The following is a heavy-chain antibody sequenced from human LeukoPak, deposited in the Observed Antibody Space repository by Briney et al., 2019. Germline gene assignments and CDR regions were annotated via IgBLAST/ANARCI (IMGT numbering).Heavy chain of an antibody. V-gene: IGHV4-39*01. CDR2: IYSGST. Sequence: SETLSLTCAVSGGSISSSSYYWGWIRQPPGKGLEWIGSIYSGSTYYNPSLKSRVTISVDTSKNQFSLKLSPVTAADTAVYYCARRVVVTAIDYWGQGTLVTVSS. CDR3: ARRVVVTAIDY. CDR1: GGSISSSSYY. D-gene: IGHD2-21*02. J-gene: IGHJ4*02.